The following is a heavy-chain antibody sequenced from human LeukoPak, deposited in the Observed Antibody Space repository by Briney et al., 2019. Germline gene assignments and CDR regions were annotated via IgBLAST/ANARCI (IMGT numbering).Heavy chain of an antibody. CDR2: IRHGGTDQ. V-gene: IGHV3-30*02. J-gene: IGHJ5*02. D-gene: IGHD7-27*01. CDR3: AKDGNWASVS. Sequence: GGSLRLSCVGSGFTFSVHWVRKVPGKGLEWLTFIRHGGTDQHYADCVRGRFTISRDSSKNTVYLQMNSLRPEDTALYYCAKDGNWASVSWGQGTLVTVSS. CDR1: GFTFS.